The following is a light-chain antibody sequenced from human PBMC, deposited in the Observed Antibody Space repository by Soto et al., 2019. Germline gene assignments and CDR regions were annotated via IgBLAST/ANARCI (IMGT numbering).Light chain of an antibody. J-gene: IGKJ5*01. Sequence: DIQMTQSPSSLSTSIGDRVTITFRASQRINIYLNWYRQKPGKAPELLIYSASNLQSGVPSRFSGSGSGTDFTLTISGLQSEDFVTYYCQQSFSTPTFGQGTRLEI. CDR2: SAS. V-gene: IGKV1-39*01. CDR3: QQSFSTPT. CDR1: QRINIY.